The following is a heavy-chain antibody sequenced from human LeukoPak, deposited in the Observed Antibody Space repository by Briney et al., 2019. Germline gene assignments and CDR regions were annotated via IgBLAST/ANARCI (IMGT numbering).Heavy chain of an antibody. CDR3: ARTLPGSIAARRGGWFDP. Sequence: SETLSLTCAVYGGSFSGYYWSWIRQPPGKGLEWIGEINHSESTNYNPSLKSRVTISVDTSKNQFSLKLSSVTAADTAVYYCARTLPGSIAARRGGWFDPWGQGTLVTVSS. CDR2: INHSEST. CDR1: GGSFSGYY. V-gene: IGHV4-34*01. D-gene: IGHD6-6*01. J-gene: IGHJ5*02.